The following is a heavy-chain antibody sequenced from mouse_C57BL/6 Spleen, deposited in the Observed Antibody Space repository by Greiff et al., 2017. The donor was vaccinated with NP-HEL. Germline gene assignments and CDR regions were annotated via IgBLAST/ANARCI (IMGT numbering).Heavy chain of an antibody. V-gene: IGHV14-3*01. Sequence: VQLQQSVAELVRPGASVKLSCTASGFNIKNTYMHWVKQRPEQGLEWIGRIDPANGNTKYAPKFQGKATITADTSSNTAYLQLSSLTSEDTASYYCARGSYYSNYGYAMDYWGQGTSVTVSS. J-gene: IGHJ4*01. D-gene: IGHD2-5*01. CDR2: IDPANGNT. CDR1: GFNIKNTY. CDR3: ARGSYYSNYGYAMDY.